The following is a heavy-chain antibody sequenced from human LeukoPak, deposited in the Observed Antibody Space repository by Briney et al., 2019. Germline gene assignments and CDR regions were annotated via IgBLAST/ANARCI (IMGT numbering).Heavy chain of an antibody. CDR1: GYIFTGYY. J-gene: IGHJ4*02. CDR3: STAFGVVDFDY. D-gene: IGHD3-3*01. V-gene: IGHV1-2*02. Sequence: ASVKVSCKASGYIFTGYYMHWVRQAPGQGLEWMGWINPNSGGTNYAQKFQGRVTMTRDTSISTAYVELSSLRSDDTAVYYCSTAFGVVDFDYWGQGTLVTVSS. CDR2: INPNSGGT.